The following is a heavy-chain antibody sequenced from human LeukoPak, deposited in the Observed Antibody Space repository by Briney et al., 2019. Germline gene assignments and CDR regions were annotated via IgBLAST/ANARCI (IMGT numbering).Heavy chain of an antibody. V-gene: IGHV3-7*03. Sequence: GGSLRLSCVVSGFTFRSYWMNWVRQAQGKGLEWLANINEDGSDKWYVDSVKGRFTISRDNGKNSLYMHLNNLRLEDTAVYYCVRGMSTPGIDHWGQGTLVIVSS. J-gene: IGHJ4*02. CDR1: GFTFRSYW. D-gene: IGHD3-10*01. CDR3: VRGMSTPGIDH. CDR2: INEDGSDK.